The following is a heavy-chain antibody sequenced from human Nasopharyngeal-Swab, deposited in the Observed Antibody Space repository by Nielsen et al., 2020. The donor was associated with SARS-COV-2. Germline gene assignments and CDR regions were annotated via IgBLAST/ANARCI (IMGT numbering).Heavy chain of an antibody. Sequence: GESLKISCAASGFTFSSYSMNWVRQAPGKGLEWVSSISSSSSYTNYADSVKGRFTISRDNAKNSLYLQMNSLRAEDTAVYYCAGSPKTSVYWFDPWGQGTLVTVSS. CDR3: AGSPKTSVYWFDP. CDR1: GFTFSSYS. V-gene: IGHV3-21*01. J-gene: IGHJ5*02. CDR2: ISSSSSYT. D-gene: IGHD3-10*01.